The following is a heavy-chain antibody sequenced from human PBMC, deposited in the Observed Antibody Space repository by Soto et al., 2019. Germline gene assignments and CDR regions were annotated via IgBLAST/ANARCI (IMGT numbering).Heavy chain of an antibody. D-gene: IGHD2-15*01. CDR3: ATFAYPTDSGGRNNWFDP. CDR1: GYTLTELS. J-gene: IGHJ5*02. V-gene: IGHV1-24*01. CDR2: FDPEDGET. Sequence: ASVKVSCKVSGYTLTELSMHWVRQAPGKGLEWMGGFDPEDGETIYAQKFQGRVTMTGDTSTDTAYMELSSLRSEDTAVYYCATFAYPTDSGGRNNWFDPWGQGTLVTVSS.